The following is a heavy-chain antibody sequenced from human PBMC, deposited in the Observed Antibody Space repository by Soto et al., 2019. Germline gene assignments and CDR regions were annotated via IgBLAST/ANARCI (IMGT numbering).Heavy chain of an antibody. CDR3: VKGDIVVLPAVSGAFDI. J-gene: IGHJ3*02. D-gene: IGHD2-2*01. CDR2: INGRSGTI. Sequence: EVQLVESGGGLVQPGRSLRLSCAASGFTFHDYAMHWVRQGPGKGLEWVSGINGRSGTIGYADSVEGRCTISRDNAKNSLYLQMNSLGPEDTALYYCVKGDIVVLPAVSGAFDIWGQGTMVTVS. CDR1: GFTFHDYA. V-gene: IGHV3-9*01.